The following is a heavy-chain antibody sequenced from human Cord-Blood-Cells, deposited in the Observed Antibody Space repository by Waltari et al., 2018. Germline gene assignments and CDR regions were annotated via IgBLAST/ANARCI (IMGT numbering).Heavy chain of an antibody. CDR3: ARQLVAERWLVRVAHLDY. CDR1: VGSISSSRYY. Sequence: QLQLQESGPGLAKPSETLSLTRTVSVGSISSSRYYWGWLRQPPRQGLEWIGSIYYSGSTYYNPSLKSRVTISVDTSKNQFSLKLSSVTAADTAVYYCARQLVAERWLVRVAHLDYWGQGTLVTVSS. J-gene: IGHJ4*02. CDR2: IYYSGST. D-gene: IGHD6-19*01. V-gene: IGHV4-39*01.